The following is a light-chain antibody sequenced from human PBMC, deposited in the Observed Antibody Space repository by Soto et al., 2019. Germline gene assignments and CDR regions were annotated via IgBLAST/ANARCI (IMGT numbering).Light chain of an antibody. Sequence: DILMTQSPASLAVSLGERATINCRSSQSFLYSVNNKIYLAWYQQKPGQPPKLLIYWASTRESGVPDRFSGSGSGTDFTLTISSLQAEDVAVYYCQQYYSTPWTFGQGTKVDIK. V-gene: IGKV4-1*01. CDR3: QQYYSTPWT. CDR1: QSFLYSVNNKIY. CDR2: WAS. J-gene: IGKJ1*01.